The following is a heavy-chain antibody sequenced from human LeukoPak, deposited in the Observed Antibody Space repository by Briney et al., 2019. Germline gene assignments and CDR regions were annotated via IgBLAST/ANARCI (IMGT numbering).Heavy chain of an antibody. CDR2: INHSGRT. V-gene: IGHV4-34*01. D-gene: IGHD6-13*01. CDR1: GESFGGYY. J-gene: IGHJ5*02. CDR3: AREIRQEVYSSSWYVDP. Sequence: PSETLSLTCAVYGESFGGYYWSWIRQPPGKGLEWIGEINHSGRTSYNPSLKSRVTISVDTSKKQFSLTLTNVTAADTAVYYCAREIRQEVYSSSWYVDPWGQGTLVTVSS.